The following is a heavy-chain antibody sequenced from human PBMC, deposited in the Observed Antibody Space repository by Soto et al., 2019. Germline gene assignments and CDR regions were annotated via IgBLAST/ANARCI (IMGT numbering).Heavy chain of an antibody. Sequence: QVQLQESDPGLVKPSETLSVTCTVSGGSVSSRSHFWSWIRQPPGGGLQWIGYIYYSGSTNYNPSLKSRATLSVDTSRNQFYLRLTSVTAADTAVYYCARYDAESGSNKLDPWGQGTLVTVSS. CDR3: ARYDAESGSNKLDP. CDR2: IYYSGST. V-gene: IGHV4-61*01. J-gene: IGHJ5*02. D-gene: IGHD5-12*01. CDR1: GGSVSSRSHF.